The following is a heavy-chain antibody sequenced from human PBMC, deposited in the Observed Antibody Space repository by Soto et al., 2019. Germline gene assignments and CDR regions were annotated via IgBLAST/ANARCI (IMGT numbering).Heavy chain of an antibody. Sequence: VQLVQSGAEVKKSGSSVRVSCKASGGTFSSYVINWVRQAPGQGLEWMGAITPMFGTTNYAQKFQGRVTSTADTESTIAYMELSSLRSGDTAVYYCAGGYYCSGGSCSQYFDYWGQGTLVTVSS. CDR2: ITPMFGTT. V-gene: IGHV1-69*06. CDR3: AGGYYCSGGSCSQYFDY. CDR1: GGTFSSYV. J-gene: IGHJ4*02. D-gene: IGHD2-15*01.